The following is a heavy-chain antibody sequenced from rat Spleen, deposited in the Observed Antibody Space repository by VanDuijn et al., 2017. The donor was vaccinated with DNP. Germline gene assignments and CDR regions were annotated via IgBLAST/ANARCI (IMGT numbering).Heavy chain of an antibody. V-gene: IGHV5-31*01. D-gene: IGHD1-11*01. CDR3: TRGGTEGMGY. J-gene: IGHJ2*01. Sequence: EVKLVESGGGLVQPGRSLKLPCAASGFIFSNYWMTWIRQAPGKGLEWVASITNSGDNIYYSDSVKGRFSITRDNAKSTLYLQLNILRSEDTATYYCTRGGTEGMGYWGQGVMVTVSS. CDR1: GFIFSNYW. CDR2: ITNSGDNI.